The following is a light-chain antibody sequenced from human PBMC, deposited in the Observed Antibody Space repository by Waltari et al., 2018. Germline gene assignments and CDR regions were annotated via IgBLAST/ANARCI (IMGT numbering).Light chain of an antibody. CDR2: DTS. Sequence: IVLTQSPAILSLSLGESASLSCRASQSVTNYLAWYQQKPGQAPRLLIYDTSNRATGIPARFSGSGFGTDFTLTISSLEPEDFAVYYCQQRRDWPLTFGGGTKVEIK. J-gene: IGKJ4*01. CDR1: QSVTNY. CDR3: QQRRDWPLT. V-gene: IGKV3-11*01.